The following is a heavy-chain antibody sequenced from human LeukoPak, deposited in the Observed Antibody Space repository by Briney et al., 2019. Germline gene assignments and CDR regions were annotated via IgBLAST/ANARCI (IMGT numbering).Heavy chain of an antibody. Sequence: GESLKISCKGSVYSFTSYWIGWVHQMPGKGLEWMGIIYPGDSDTRYSPSFQGQVTISADKSISTASLQWSSLKASDTAMYYCAIRVLGDTSGSYDYWGQGTLVTVSS. CDR3: AIRVLGDTSGSYDY. CDR1: VYSFTSYW. V-gene: IGHV5-51*07. CDR2: IYPGDSDT. D-gene: IGHD3-22*01. J-gene: IGHJ4*02.